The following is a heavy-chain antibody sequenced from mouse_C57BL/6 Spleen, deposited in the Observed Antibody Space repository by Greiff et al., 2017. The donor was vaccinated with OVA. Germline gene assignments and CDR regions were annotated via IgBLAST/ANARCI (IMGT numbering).Heavy chain of an antibody. V-gene: IGHV1-82*01. CDR2: IYPGDGDT. CDR1: GYAFSSSW. CDR3: ARGGNSKGAMDY. D-gene: IGHD2-5*01. Sequence: QVQLKESGPELVKPGASVKISCKASGYAFSSSWMNWVKQRPGKGLEWIGRIYPGDGDTNYNGKFKGKATLTAEKSSSTAYMQLSSLTSEDSAVYFCARGGNSKGAMDYWGQGTSVTVSS. J-gene: IGHJ4*01.